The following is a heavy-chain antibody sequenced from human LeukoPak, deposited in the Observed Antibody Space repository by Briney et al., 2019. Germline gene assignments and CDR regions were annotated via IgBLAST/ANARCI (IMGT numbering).Heavy chain of an antibody. CDR1: GFTFGSYS. V-gene: IGHV3-21*01. CDR3: ASQTPRRLPIAVADYFDY. CDR2: VSTSGSYI. D-gene: IGHD6-19*01. J-gene: IGHJ4*02. Sequence: GGSLRLSCAVSGFTFGSYSMNWVRQAPGKGLEWVSFVSTSGSYIYYADSVKGRFTISRDNAKNSLYLQMNSLRAEDTAVYYCASQTPRRLPIAVADYFDYWGQGTLVTVSS.